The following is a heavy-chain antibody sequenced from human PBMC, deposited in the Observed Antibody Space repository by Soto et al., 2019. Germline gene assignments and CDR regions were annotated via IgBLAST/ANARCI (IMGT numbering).Heavy chain of an antibody. Sequence: EVQLVESGGGLVQPEGSLRLSCAASGFTVSSDYMTWVRQAPGKGLEWVSVITSGGSTYYAASVKGRFAISRDSSKNTLYLQTSSLRAEDTAVHYCARDILGGAYDFWHGGQGTLVTVSS. CDR2: ITSGGST. J-gene: IGHJ4*02. CDR1: GFTVSSDY. D-gene: IGHD3-3*01. V-gene: IGHV3-66*01. CDR3: ARDILGGAYDFWH.